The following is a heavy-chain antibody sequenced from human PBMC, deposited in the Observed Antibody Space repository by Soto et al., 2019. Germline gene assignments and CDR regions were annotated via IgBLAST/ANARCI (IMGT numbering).Heavy chain of an antibody. Sequence: VASVKVSCKASGYTFTGYYMHWVRQAPGQGLEWMGWINPNSGGTNYAQKFQGWVTMTRDTSISTAYMELSRLRSDDTAVYYCARLGGYQLLYYYYGMDVWGQGTTVTVSS. J-gene: IGHJ6*02. CDR1: GYTFTGYY. CDR3: ARLGGYQLLYYYYGMDV. CDR2: INPNSGGT. D-gene: IGHD2-2*01. V-gene: IGHV1-2*04.